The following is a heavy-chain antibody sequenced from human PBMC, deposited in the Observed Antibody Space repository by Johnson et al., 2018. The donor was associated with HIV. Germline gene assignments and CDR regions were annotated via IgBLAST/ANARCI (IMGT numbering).Heavy chain of an antibody. CDR1: GFTFSDYD. J-gene: IGHJ3*02. V-gene: IGHV3-11*04. Sequence: QVQLVESGGGLVQPGGSLRLSCAASGFTFSDYDMSWIRQAPGKGLGWVSFISSSGSTIYYADSVKGRFTISRDNAKNSLYLQMNSLRAEDPAVYYCARGTPWDAFDIWGQGTMVTVSS. CDR2: ISSSGSTI. CDR3: ARGTPWDAFDI.